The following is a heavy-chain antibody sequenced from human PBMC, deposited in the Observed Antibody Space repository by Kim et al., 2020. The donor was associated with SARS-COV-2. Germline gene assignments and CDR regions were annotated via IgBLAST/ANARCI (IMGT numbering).Heavy chain of an antibody. CDR1: GYTFTTYA. Sequence: ASVKVSCKTSGYTFTTYAITWVRLVPGQGLEWMGWISANSGNTRYAEKFQGRVTLTTDTSTRTVYMEMRSLRSDDTAVYYCARDFDYYDSSKFDFWGQGTLVTVSS. CDR3: ARDFDYYDSSKFDF. D-gene: IGHD3-22*01. CDR2: ISANSGNT. V-gene: IGHV1-18*04. J-gene: IGHJ5*01.